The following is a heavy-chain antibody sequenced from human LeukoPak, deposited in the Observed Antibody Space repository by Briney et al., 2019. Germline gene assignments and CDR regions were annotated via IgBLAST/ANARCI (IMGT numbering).Heavy chain of an antibody. CDR3: ARGYSSSWYYAEYFQH. CDR2: INHSGST. CDR1: GGSVSSGSYY. J-gene: IGHJ1*01. V-gene: IGHV4-39*07. D-gene: IGHD6-13*01. Sequence: SETLSLTCTVSGGSVSSGSYYWSCIRQPPGKGLEWIGEINHSGSTNYNPSLKSRVTISVDTSKNQFSLKLSSVTAADTAVYYCARGYSSSWYYAEYFQHWGQGTLVTVSS.